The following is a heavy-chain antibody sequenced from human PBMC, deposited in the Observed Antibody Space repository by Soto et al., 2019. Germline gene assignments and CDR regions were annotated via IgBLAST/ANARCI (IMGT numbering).Heavy chain of an antibody. CDR2: IFSNDET. D-gene: IGHD2-21*02. Sequence: QVTVKESGPVLVKPTETLTLTCTVSGFSLSNARMGVSWIRQPPGQALEWLAHIFSNDETSYSAALKIRLTISKDTSKSQVVLTMTNMYPVDTATYYCARITAHHYYYYGMDVWGQGTTVTVS. J-gene: IGHJ6*02. V-gene: IGHV2-26*01. CDR3: ARITAHHYYYYGMDV. CDR1: GFSLSNARMG.